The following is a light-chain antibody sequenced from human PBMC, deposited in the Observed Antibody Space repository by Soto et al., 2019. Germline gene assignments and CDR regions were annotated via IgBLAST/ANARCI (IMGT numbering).Light chain of an antibody. Sequence: EIVLTQSPGTLSLSPGERATLSCRASQSVSSSYLAWYQQKPGQAPRLLIYGASSRATGIPDRFSGSGSGTDFTITISRLEPEDFAVYYCQKYGSSPWTFGQGTKVAIK. CDR1: QSVSSSY. V-gene: IGKV3-20*01. CDR3: QKYGSSPWT. CDR2: GAS. J-gene: IGKJ1*01.